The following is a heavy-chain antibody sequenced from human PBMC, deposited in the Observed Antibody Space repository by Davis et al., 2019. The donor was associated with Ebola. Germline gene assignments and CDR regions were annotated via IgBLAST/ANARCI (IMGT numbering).Heavy chain of an antibody. CDR3: ARDVRDGYTYIS. CDR2: ISSSSYI. CDR1: GFTFSSYS. Sequence: GESLKISCAASGFTFSSYSMNWVRQAPGKGLEWVSSISSSSYIYYADSVKGRFTISRDNAKNSLYLQMNSLRAEDTAVYYCARDVRDGYTYISWGQGTLVTVSS. V-gene: IGHV3-21*01. J-gene: IGHJ5*02. D-gene: IGHD5-24*01.